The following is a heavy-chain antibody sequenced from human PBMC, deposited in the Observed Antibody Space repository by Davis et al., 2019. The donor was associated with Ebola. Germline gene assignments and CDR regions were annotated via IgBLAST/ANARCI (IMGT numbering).Heavy chain of an antibody. V-gene: IGHV1-69*13. J-gene: IGHJ4*02. CDR2: IIPIVRKD. CDR1: GDTFSTYA. D-gene: IGHD5-12*01. Sequence: AASVKVSCKASGDTFSTYAITWVRQAPGQGLEWMGGIIPIVRKDYYAVKFQDRVTITADESTSTAYMELTSLRSDDTAVYSCARVAANLGIYYFDYWGQGTLVTVSS. CDR3: ARVAANLGIYYFDY.